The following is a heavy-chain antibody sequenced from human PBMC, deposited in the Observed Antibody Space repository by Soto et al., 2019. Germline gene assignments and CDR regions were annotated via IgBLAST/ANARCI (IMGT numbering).Heavy chain of an antibody. Sequence: QVQLVQSGAEMKKPGSSVKVSCQSSGGTFNTYAMNWVRQAPGQGPEWMGDISPMFGAANYAPKFQGRVTITADEATGTSYIQLSSLTSGDTALYFCAREVHVHTPAFVYWGQGTLVTVSS. CDR2: ISPMFGAA. CDR1: GGTFNTYA. CDR3: AREVHVHTPAFVY. J-gene: IGHJ4*02. D-gene: IGHD3-10*02. V-gene: IGHV1-69*19.